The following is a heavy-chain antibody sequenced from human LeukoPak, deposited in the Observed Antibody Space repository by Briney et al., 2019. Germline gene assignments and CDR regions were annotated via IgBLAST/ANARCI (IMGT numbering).Heavy chain of an antibody. J-gene: IGHJ4*02. CDR3: ARALSSSSWPSYYFDY. V-gene: IGHV1-69*05. CDR1: GGTFSSYA. Sequence: ASVKVSCKASGGTFSSYAISWVRQAPGQALEWMGRIIPIFGTANYAQKFQGRVTITTDESTSTAYMELSSLRSEDTAVYYCARALSSSSWPSYYFDYWGQGTLVTVSS. CDR2: IIPIFGTA. D-gene: IGHD6-13*01.